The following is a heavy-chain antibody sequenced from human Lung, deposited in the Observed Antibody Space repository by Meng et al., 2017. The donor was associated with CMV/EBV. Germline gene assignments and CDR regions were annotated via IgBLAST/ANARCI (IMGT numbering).Heavy chain of an antibody. CDR3: ASPAQGSGSYRPHLCYYYYYGMDV. V-gene: IGHV1-2*02. J-gene: IGHJ6*02. Sequence: ASXXVSXKASGYTXTGYYMHWVRQAPGQGLEWMGWINPNSGGTNYAQKFQGRVTMTRDTSISTAYMELSRLRSDDTAVYYCASPAQGSGSYRPHLCYYYYYGMDVXGQGXTVTVSS. CDR1: GYTXTGYY. D-gene: IGHD3-10*01. CDR2: INPNSGGT.